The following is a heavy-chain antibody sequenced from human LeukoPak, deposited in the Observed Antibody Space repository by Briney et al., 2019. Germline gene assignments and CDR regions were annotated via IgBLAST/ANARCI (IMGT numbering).Heavy chain of an antibody. Sequence: GESLKISCKGSGYSFTSYWIGCVRQMPGKGLEWMGIIYPGDSDTRYSPSFQGQVSISADKSISTAYLQWSSLKASDTAMYYCANIQLWSDYNWFDPWGQGTLVTVSS. J-gene: IGHJ5*02. CDR3: ANIQLWSDYNWFDP. D-gene: IGHD5-18*01. CDR1: GYSFTSYW. V-gene: IGHV5-51*01. CDR2: IYPGDSDT.